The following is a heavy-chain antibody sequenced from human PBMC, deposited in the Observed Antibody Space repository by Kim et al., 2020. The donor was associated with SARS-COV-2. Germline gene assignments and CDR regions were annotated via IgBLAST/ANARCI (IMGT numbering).Heavy chain of an antibody. V-gene: IGHV1-46*01. CDR2: ITPVGGTA. J-gene: IGHJ5*01. CDR3: ARGGDEIAMRGSIRFES. D-gene: IGHD2-21*02. CDR1: GNTFTSYS. Sequence: ASVKVSCKASGNTFTSYSIPWVRQAPGQGLEWMGRITPVGGTANYAQEFQGRVTMTTDTSTSTIYLNLSSLRSADTAVYYCARGGDEIAMRGSIRFESWG.